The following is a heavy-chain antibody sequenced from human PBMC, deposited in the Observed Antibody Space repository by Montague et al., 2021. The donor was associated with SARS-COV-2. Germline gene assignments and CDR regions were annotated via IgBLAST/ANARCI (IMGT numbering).Heavy chain of an antibody. Sequence: SETLSLICTVSGDSISDYYWGWIRQPPGMGLEWIGYIFRSGATNYNPPLKSRVIISLDTSKSQFSLRLSSVTAADTAIYYCARTSRGSRYFYGVDVWGQGTTVTVSS. CDR2: IFRSGAT. V-gene: IGHV4-59*01. CDR1: GDSISDYY. CDR3: ARTSRGSRYFYGVDV. D-gene: IGHD3-10*01. J-gene: IGHJ6*02.